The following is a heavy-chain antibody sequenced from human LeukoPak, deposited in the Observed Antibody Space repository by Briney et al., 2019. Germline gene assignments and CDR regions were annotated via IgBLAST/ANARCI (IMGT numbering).Heavy chain of an antibody. J-gene: IGHJ4*02. V-gene: IGHV3-7*01. CDR3: ARRAYLSFDY. D-gene: IGHD2/OR15-2a*01. Sequence: GGSLRFSCAAPGVTPWIYCISAVREAPGKGLECVASIKQVGSVKRYVDSVKRRFTSSSDNAENSLNLQMNSLRTEDTAVYYCARRAYLSFDYWGQGTLVTVSS. CDR1: GVTPWIYC. CDR2: IKQVGSVK.